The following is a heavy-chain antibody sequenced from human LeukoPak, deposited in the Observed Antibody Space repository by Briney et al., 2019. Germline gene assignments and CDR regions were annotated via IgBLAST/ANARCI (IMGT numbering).Heavy chain of an antibody. J-gene: IGHJ5*01. CDR2: INPNSGGT. V-gene: IGHV1-2*02. CDR3: ATAGGSCSGGSCSPNRFAP. CDR1: GYTFTGYD. Sequence: ASVKVSCKASGYTFTGYDIHWVRQAPGQGLEWMGWINPNSGGTDYAQKFQGRVTMTRDTSSITAYMELSRLRSDETAVYYCATAGGSCSGGSCSPNRFAPWGQGTLVTVSS. D-gene: IGHD2-15*01.